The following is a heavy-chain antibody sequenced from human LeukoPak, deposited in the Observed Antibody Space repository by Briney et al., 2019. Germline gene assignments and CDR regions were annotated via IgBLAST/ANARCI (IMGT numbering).Heavy chain of an antibody. Sequence: GGSLRLFCAASGFTFDDYAMHWVRQAPGKGLEWVSGISWNSGSIGYADSVKGRFTISRDNAKNSLYLQMNSLRAEDTALYYCAKDPPGGWSNHDAFDIWGQGTMVTVSS. CDR3: AKDPPGGWSNHDAFDI. CDR2: ISWNSGSI. CDR1: GFTFDDYA. V-gene: IGHV3-9*01. D-gene: IGHD6-19*01. J-gene: IGHJ3*02.